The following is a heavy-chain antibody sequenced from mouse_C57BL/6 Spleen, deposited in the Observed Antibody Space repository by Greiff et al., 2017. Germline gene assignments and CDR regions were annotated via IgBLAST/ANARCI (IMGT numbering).Heavy chain of an antibody. CDR1: GYAFSSYW. J-gene: IGHJ1*03. D-gene: IGHD1-1*01. Sequence: QVHVKQSGAELVKPGASVKISCKASGYAFSSYWMNWVKQRPGKGLEWIGQIYPGDGDTNYNGKFKGKATLTADKSSSTAYMQLSSLTSEDSAVYFCARGGYYGSRTRYFDVWGTGTTVTVSS. CDR2: IYPGDGDT. CDR3: ARGGYYGSRTRYFDV. V-gene: IGHV1-80*01.